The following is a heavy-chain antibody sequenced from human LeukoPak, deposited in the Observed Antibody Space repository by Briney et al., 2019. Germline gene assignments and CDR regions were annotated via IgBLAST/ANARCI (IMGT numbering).Heavy chain of an antibody. J-gene: IGHJ4*02. D-gene: IGHD5-18*01. CDR2: INWNGGST. Sequence: PGGSLRLSCAASGFTFDDYGMSWVRQAPGKGLEWVSGINWNGGSTGYADSVKGRFTISRDNGKNSLYLQMNSLRADDTALYYCARDGYSYGYRDYWGQGTLVTVSS. V-gene: IGHV3-20*04. CDR1: GFTFDDYG. CDR3: ARDGYSYGYRDY.